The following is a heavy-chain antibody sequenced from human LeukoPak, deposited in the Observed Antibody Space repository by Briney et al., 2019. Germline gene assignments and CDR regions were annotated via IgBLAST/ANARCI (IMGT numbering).Heavy chain of an antibody. J-gene: IGHJ4*02. V-gene: IGHV3-21*01. Sequence: GGSLRLSCAASGFTFSSYSMNWVRQAPGKGLEWVPSISSSSSYIYYADSVKGRFTISRDNAKNSLYLQMNSLRAEDTAVYYCARDGQQREEYSNYSYRRYYFDYWGQGTLVTVSS. CDR2: ISSSSSYI. CDR1: GFTFSSYS. CDR3: ARDGQQREEYSNYSYRRYYFDY. D-gene: IGHD4-4*01.